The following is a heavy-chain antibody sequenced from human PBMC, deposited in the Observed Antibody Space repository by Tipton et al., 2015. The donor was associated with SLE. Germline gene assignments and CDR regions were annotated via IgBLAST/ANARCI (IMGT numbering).Heavy chain of an antibody. Sequence: SLRLSCAASGFNFSTYALHWVRQAPGKGLEWVAVIGYDGTNRHYVDSVKGRFTISRDNSRNTLLLQMTSLRPEDTAVYFCARDGYTHTWYYLDSWGQGTLVTVS. CDR3: ARDGYTHTWYYLDS. CDR2: IGYDGTNR. CDR1: GFNFSTYA. V-gene: IGHV3-30*01. J-gene: IGHJ4*02. D-gene: IGHD2-2*02.